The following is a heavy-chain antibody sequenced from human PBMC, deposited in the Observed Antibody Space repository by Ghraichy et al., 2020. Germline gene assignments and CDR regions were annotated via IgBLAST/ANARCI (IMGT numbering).Heavy chain of an antibody. D-gene: IGHD3-3*01. V-gene: IGHV3-23*01. Sequence: ETLSLTCAASGFTFSSYAMSWVRKAPGKGLEWVSAISGSGGSTYYADSVKGRFTISRDNSKNTLNLQMNSLRAEDTAVYYCAKDPGRLRFLEWSFDYWGQGTLVTVSS. CDR1: GFTFSSYA. J-gene: IGHJ4*02. CDR3: AKDPGRLRFLEWSFDY. CDR2: ISGSGGST.